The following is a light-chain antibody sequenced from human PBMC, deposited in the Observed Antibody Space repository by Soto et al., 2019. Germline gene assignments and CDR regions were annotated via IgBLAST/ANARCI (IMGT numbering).Light chain of an antibody. J-gene: IGLJ1*01. CDR1: NSDVGGYKY. CDR3: CSYACTYYV. V-gene: IGLV2-8*01. Sequence: QSALSQPPSAAGSPGQSVTISCTGTNSDVGGYKYVSWYQQHPGKAPKIMIYEINKRSSGVPDRFWGSKSGNTASLTISGLQAEDEAEYYCCSYACTYYVFGTGTKATVL. CDR2: EIN.